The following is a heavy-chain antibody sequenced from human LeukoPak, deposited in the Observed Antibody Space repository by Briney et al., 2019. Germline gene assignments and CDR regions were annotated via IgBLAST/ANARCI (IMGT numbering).Heavy chain of an antibody. V-gene: IGHV3-53*05. D-gene: IGHD2-21*01. CDR3: AKDIGMVIAHSFDY. J-gene: IGHJ4*02. Sequence: GGSLRLSCTVSGFTVSSNYMSWVRQAPGKGLEWVSVIYSDGTTYNADSVKGRFTISRDNAKNSLYLQMNSLRAKDMALYYCAKDIGMVIAHSFDYWGQGTLVTVSS. CDR1: GFTVSSNY. CDR2: IYSDGTT.